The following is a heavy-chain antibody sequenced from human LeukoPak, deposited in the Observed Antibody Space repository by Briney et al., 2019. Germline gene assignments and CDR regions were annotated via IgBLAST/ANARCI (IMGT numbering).Heavy chain of an antibody. V-gene: IGHV3-48*01. CDR1: GFTFTGSA. Sequence: PGGSLRLSCAASGFTFTGSAMGWVRQAPGKGLEWVSYISSSSSTIYYADSVKGRFTISRDNAKNSLYLQMNSLRAEDTAVYYCARGPEDAVVIIGRYTSFDPWGQGTLVTVSS. J-gene: IGHJ5*02. D-gene: IGHD3-3*01. CDR3: ARGPEDAVVIIGRYTSFDP. CDR2: ISSSSSTI.